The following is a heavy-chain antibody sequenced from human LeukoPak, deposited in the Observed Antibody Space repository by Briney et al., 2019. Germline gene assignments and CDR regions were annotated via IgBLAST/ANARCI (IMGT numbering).Heavy chain of an antibody. V-gene: IGHV1-2*02. CDR3: ARGIVVVPAAIAEVDY. D-gene: IGHD2-2*01. J-gene: IGHJ4*02. CDR2: INPNSGGT. Sequence: ASVKVSCKASGYTFTGYYMYWVRQAPGQGLEWMGWINPNSGGTNYAQKFQGRVTMTRDTSISTAYMELSRLRSDDTAVYYCARGIVVVPAAIAEVDYWGQGTLVTVSS. CDR1: GYTFTGYY.